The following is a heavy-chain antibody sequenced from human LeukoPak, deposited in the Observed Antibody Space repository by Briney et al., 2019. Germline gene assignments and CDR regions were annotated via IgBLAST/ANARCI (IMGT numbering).Heavy chain of an antibody. CDR1: GGSISSYY. J-gene: IGHJ4*02. CDR2: IYTTGST. Sequence: SETLSLTCTVSGGSISSYYWSWIRQPAAKGLEWIGRIYTTGSTNYNPSLKSRVTMSVDTSKNQFSLKLTSVTAADTAVYYCAREGAEVRGVLVKYYFDYRGQGALVTVSS. CDR3: AREGAEVRGVLVKYYFDY. V-gene: IGHV4-4*07. D-gene: IGHD3-10*01.